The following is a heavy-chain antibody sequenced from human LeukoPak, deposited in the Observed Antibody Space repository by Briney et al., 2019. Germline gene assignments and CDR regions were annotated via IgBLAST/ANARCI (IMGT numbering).Heavy chain of an antibody. V-gene: IGHV3-7*04. Sequence: PGGSLRLSCAASGFTFGSHWMTWVRQAPGKGLEWVANIKQDGSDKYYVDSVRGRFTISRDNAKNSLFLQMSSLRVEDTAVYYCARDCYATGSHGDWGQGTLVTVSS. J-gene: IGHJ4*02. CDR3: ARDCYATGSHGD. D-gene: IGHD3-10*01. CDR1: GFTFGSHW. CDR2: IKQDGSDK.